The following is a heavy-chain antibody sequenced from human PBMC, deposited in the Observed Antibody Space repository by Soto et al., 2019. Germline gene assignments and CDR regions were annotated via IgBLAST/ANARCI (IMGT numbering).Heavy chain of an antibody. CDR2: IYYSGST. CDR3: GRGRYYRSREFDL. J-gene: IGHJ4*02. D-gene: IGHD3-10*01. V-gene: IGHV4-31*03. CDR1: GDSISSGDYY. Sequence: QVQLQESGPRLVNPSQTLSLTCTVSGDSISSGDYYWSWIRQHPGEGLEWIGYIYYSGSTYYNPSLKSRVYMSVDTSKKQFSLKVTSVTAAHAAVYYCGRGRYYRSREFDLWGPGNLVHVSS.